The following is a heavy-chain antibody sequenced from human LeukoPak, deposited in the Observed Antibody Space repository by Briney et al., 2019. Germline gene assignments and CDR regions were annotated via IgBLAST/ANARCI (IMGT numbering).Heavy chain of an antibody. V-gene: IGHV1-69-2*01. CDR2: VDPEHGET. D-gene: IGHD3-3*01. Sequence: SCKVSGYTFTDYYMHWVQQAPGKGLEWMGLVDPEHGETIYAEQFQGRVTINADTSTDTAYMELSSLRSEDTAVYYCATEGTIFGGEFDYWGQGTLVTVSS. CDR1: GYTFTDYY. J-gene: IGHJ4*02. CDR3: ATEGTIFGGEFDY.